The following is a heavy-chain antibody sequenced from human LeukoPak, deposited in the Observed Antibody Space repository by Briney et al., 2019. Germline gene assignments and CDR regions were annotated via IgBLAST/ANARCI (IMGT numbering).Heavy chain of an antibody. Sequence: GASVKDSCKASGYTYTGYYMRWVRQAPGQGLEWVGWINPNSGGTNYAQKVQGRVTMTRDTSISTAYMELSRLRSDDTAVYYCARVDLDGMVRSSYNWFDPWGQGTLVTVSS. V-gene: IGHV1-2*02. D-gene: IGHD3-10*01. CDR1: GYTYTGYY. CDR2: INPNSGGT. CDR3: ARVDLDGMVRSSYNWFDP. J-gene: IGHJ5*02.